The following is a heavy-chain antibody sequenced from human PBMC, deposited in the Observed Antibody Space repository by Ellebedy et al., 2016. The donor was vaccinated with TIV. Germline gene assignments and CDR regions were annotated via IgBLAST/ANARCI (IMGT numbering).Heavy chain of an antibody. D-gene: IGHD3-22*01. CDR3: ARDRTFYGDGSGYYYDTHYYSSMDV. CDR2: MNPNSGGT. V-gene: IGHV1-2*04. J-gene: IGHJ6*02. Sequence: ASVKVSCXASGYTFTGYYMHWVRQAPGQGPEWMGWMNPNSGGTNHAQKFQGWVTMTRDTSINTAYMELSRLRSDDTAVYYCARDRTFYGDGSGYYYDTHYYSSMDVWGQGTTVTVSS. CDR1: GYTFTGYY.